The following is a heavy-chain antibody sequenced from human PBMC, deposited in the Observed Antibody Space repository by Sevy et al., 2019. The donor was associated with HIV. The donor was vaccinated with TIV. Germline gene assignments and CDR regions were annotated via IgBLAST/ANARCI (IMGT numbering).Heavy chain of an antibody. V-gene: IGHV1-18*01. CDR1: GYTFTSFG. D-gene: IGHD3-22*01. CDR2: ISVYNGKT. J-gene: IGHJ4*03. CDR3: ARRWAFDFDTSGFLSP. Sequence: ASVKVSCKASGYTFTSFGISWVRQAPGQGLEWVGWISVYNGKTNYAQKLQGRVTMTTDTSTSTAYMELKSLRSDDTAVYYCARRWAFDFDTSGFLSPWGHGTLVTVSS.